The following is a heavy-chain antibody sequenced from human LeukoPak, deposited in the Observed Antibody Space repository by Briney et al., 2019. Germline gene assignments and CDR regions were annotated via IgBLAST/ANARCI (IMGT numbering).Heavy chain of an antibody. CDR2: INPNSGGT. J-gene: IGHJ5*02. CDR3: ARVLGYNWNYEA. Sequence: ASVKVSCKASGYTFTGYYMHWVRQAPGQGLEWMGWINPNSGGTNYAQKFQGRVTMTRDTSISTAYMELSRLRSDDTAVYYCARVLGYNWNYEAWGQGTLVTVSS. CDR1: GYTFTGYY. D-gene: IGHD1-7*01. V-gene: IGHV1-2*02.